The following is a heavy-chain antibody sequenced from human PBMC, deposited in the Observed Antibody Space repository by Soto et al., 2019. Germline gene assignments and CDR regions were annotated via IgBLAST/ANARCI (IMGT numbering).Heavy chain of an antibody. CDR1: GGTFSSYA. CDR3: GGVSSTGMDSGDYKPYWNFTL. J-gene: IGHJ2*01. V-gene: IGHV1-69*01. D-gene: IGHD4-17*01. Sequence: QVQLVQSGAEVKKPGSSVKVSCKASGGTFSSYAISWVRQAPGQGLECMGGITPLFGTANYAQKFQGRVTITADESTSPANLDLGSLGSEDTAVYYFGGVSSTGMDSGDYKPYWNFTLWAVAPCSRSAQ. CDR2: ITPLFGTA.